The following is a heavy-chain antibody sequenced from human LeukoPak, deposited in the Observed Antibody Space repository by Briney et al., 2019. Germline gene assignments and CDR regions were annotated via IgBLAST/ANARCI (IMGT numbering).Heavy chain of an antibody. Sequence: GGSLRLSCAASGFTVSSNYMSWVRQAPGKGLEWVSVICSGGSTYYADSVKGRFTISRDNSKNTLYLQMNSLRAEDTAVYYCASKMPYYYDSPPDYWGQGNLVTVSS. D-gene: IGHD3-22*01. J-gene: IGHJ4*02. CDR3: ASKMPYYYDSPPDY. CDR1: GFTVSSNY. CDR2: ICSGGST. V-gene: IGHV3-53*01.